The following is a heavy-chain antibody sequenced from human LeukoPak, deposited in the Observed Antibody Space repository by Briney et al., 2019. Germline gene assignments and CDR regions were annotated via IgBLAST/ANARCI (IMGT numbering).Heavy chain of an antibody. J-gene: IGHJ6*02. Sequence: SETLSLTWTVSGGSISNYYWSWIRQSPGKGLEWIGYIYYSGTTNYNPSLKSRVTISVDTSKNQFSLQLRSVTAADTAVYYCAREDPQTTVPEGMDVWGQGTTVTVSS. CDR3: AREDPQTTVPEGMDV. CDR2: IYYSGTT. CDR1: GGSISNYY. V-gene: IGHV4-59*01. D-gene: IGHD4-17*01.